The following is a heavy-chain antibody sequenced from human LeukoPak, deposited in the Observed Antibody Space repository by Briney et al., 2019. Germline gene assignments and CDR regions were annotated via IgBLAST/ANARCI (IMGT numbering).Heavy chain of an antibody. Sequence: PGRSLRLSCAASGFTFSSYGMHWVRQAPGKGLEWVAVIWYDGSNKYYADSVKGRFTISRDNSENTLYLQMNSLRAEDTAVYYCAKLTSFYYMDVWGKGTTVTVSS. D-gene: IGHD1-1*01. J-gene: IGHJ6*03. CDR3: AKLTSFYYMDV. CDR1: GFTFSSYG. V-gene: IGHV3-33*06. CDR2: IWYDGSNK.